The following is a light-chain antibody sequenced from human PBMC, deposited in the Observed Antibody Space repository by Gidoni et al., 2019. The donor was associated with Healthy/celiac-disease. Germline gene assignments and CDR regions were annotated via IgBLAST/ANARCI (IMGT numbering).Light chain of an antibody. CDR1: KSVLYSSNNKNY. J-gene: IGKJ3*01. CDR3: QQYYSTPFT. V-gene: IGKV4-1*01. CDR2: LAS. Sequence: DIVMTQSPDSLAVSLGEGATINCKSSKSVLYSSNNKNYLAWYPQKPGQPPKLLIYLASTRESGVPDRFSGSGSGTDFTLTISSLQAEDVAVYYCQQYYSTPFTFGPGTKVDIK.